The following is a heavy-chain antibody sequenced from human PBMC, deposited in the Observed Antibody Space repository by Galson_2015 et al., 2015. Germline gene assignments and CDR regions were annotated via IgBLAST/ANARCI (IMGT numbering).Heavy chain of an antibody. D-gene: IGHD6-13*01. Sequence: SETLSLTCTVSGDSISSSRYLWGWIRQPPGKGLEWIGSIYHSGTTYSNPSLKSRVTISVDTSKNQFSLKLSSVTAADTSVYYCARRTGSSWYEFDYWGQGTLVTVSS. V-gene: IGHV4-39*01. J-gene: IGHJ4*02. CDR3: ARRTGSSWYEFDY. CDR2: IYHSGTT. CDR1: GDSISSSRYL.